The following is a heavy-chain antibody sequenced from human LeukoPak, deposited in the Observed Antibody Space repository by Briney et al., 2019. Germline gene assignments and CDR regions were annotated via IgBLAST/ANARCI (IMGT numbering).Heavy chain of an antibody. D-gene: IGHD3-16*02. CDR3: AREYYDYVWGSYRYHGMDV. J-gene: IGHJ6*02. V-gene: IGHV3-7*01. CDR2: IKQDGSEK. CDR1: GFTFSSYW. Sequence: GGSLRLPCAASGFTFSSYWMSWVRQAPGKGLEWVDNIKQDGSEKYYVDSVKGRFTISRDNAKNSLYLQMNSLRAEDTAVYYCAREYYDYVWGSYRYHGMDVWGQGTTVTVSS.